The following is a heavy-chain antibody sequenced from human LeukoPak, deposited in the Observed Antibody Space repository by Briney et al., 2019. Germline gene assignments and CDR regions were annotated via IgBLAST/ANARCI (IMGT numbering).Heavy chain of an antibody. CDR3: ARELTNDAGDAFDI. CDR1: GGSISSSSYY. V-gene: IGHV4-39*07. J-gene: IGHJ3*02. Sequence: SETLSLTCTVSGGSISSSSYYWGWIRQPPGKGLEWIGSIYYSGSTYYNPSLKSRVTISVDTSKNQFSLKLSSVTAADTAVYYCARELTNDAGDAFDIWGQGTMVTVSS. D-gene: IGHD1-1*01. CDR2: IYYSGST.